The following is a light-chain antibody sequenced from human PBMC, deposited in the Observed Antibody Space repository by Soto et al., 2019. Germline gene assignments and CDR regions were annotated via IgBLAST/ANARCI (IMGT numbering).Light chain of an antibody. Sequence: QSALTQPASVSGSPGQSITISCTGSTTDVGTYNYVSWYQHHPGKAPKLMIYEVNNRPSGISNRFSGSKSGNTASLTVSGLQAEDEADYYCSSYTNTGTLVLFGGGTKPTVL. V-gene: IGLV2-14*01. CDR2: EVN. CDR3: SSYTNTGTLVL. J-gene: IGLJ2*01. CDR1: TTDVGTYNY.